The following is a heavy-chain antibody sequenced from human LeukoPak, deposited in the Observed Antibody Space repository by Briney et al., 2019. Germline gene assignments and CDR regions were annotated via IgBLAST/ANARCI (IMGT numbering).Heavy chain of an antibody. D-gene: IGHD2-2*01. Sequence: GGSLRLSCAASGFTFSSYGMHWVRQAPGKGLEWVAGISYDGSNKYYADSVKGRFTISRDNAKNSLYLQMSSLRAEDTAVYYCARIGGYCSSTSCYDYWGQGTLVTVSS. CDR1: GFTFSSYG. V-gene: IGHV3-30*03. CDR3: ARIGGYCSSTSCYDY. J-gene: IGHJ4*02. CDR2: ISYDGSNK.